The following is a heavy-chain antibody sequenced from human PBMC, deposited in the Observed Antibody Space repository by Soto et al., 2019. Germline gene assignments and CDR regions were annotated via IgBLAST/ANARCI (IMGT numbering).Heavy chain of an antibody. V-gene: IGHV1-69*12. D-gene: IGHD3-3*01. CDR2: IIPIFGTA. J-gene: IGHJ6*02. CDR1: GGTFSTYA. CDR3: ASHGVVSNSIPYYYYGMDV. Sequence: QVQLVQSGAEVKKPGSSVKVSCKASGGTFSTYAISWVRQAPGQGLEWMGGIIPIFGTANYAQKFQGRVTITADESTSTAYMELSSLRSEDTAVHYCASHGVVSNSIPYYYYGMDVWGQGTTVTVSS.